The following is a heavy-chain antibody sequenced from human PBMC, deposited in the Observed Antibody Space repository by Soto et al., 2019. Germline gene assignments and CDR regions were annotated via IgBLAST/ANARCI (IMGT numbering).Heavy chain of an antibody. Sequence: GASVKVSCKASGGTFSSYAISWVRQAPGQGLEWMGIINPSGGSTSYAQKFQGRVTMTRDTSTSTVYMELSSLRSEDTAVYYCARGAYYDILTGPPDVWGQGTTVTVSS. V-gene: IGHV1-46*03. CDR2: INPSGGST. CDR1: GGTFSSYA. J-gene: IGHJ6*02. CDR3: ARGAYYDILTGPPDV. D-gene: IGHD3-9*01.